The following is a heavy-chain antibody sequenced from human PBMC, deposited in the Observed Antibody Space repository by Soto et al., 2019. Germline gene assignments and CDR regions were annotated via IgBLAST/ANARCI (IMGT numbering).Heavy chain of an antibody. D-gene: IGHD6-13*01. CDR1: GGSISSSSYY. Sequence: SETLSLTCTVSGGSISSSSYYWGWIRQPPGKGLEWIGSIYYSGNTYYNPSLKSRVTISVDTSKNQFSLKLSSVAAADTAVYYCARRLFSSSWPLYFDFWGQGTLVTVSS. J-gene: IGHJ4*02. CDR2: IYYSGNT. CDR3: ARRLFSSSWPLYFDF. V-gene: IGHV4-39*01.